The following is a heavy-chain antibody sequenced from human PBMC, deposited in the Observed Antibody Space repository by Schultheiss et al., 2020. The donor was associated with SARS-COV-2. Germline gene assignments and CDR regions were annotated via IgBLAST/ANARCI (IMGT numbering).Heavy chain of an antibody. V-gene: IGHV4-30-4*08. CDR3: ARRGITMIGEISYWYFNL. CDR1: GGSISSGGYY. D-gene: IGHD3-22*01. CDR2: IYYSGST. Sequence: SETLSLTCTVSGGSISSGGYYWSWIRQPPGKGLEWIGYIYYSGSTYYNPSLKSRVTISVDTSKNQFSLKLSSVTAADTAVYYCARRGITMIGEISYWYFNLWGRGTLVTVSS. J-gene: IGHJ2*01.